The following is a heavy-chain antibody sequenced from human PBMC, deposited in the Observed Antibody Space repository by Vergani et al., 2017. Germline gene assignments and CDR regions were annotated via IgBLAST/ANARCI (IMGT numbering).Heavy chain of an antibody. CDR2: IKQDGSEK. V-gene: IGHV3-7*03. CDR1: GFTFSSYW. J-gene: IGHJ5*02. Sequence: EVQLVESGGGLVQPGGSLRLSCAASGFTFSSYWMSWVRQAPGKGLEWVANIKQDGSEKYYVDSVKGRFTISRDNAKNSLYLQMNSLRAEDTAVYYCASLGYSSSWYNWFDPWGQGTLVTVSS. D-gene: IGHD6-13*01. CDR3: ASLGYSSSWYNWFDP.